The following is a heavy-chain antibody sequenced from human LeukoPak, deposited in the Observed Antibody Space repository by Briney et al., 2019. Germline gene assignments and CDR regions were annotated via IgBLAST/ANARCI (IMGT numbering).Heavy chain of an antibody. Sequence: GGSLRLSCGASGFTFSNYAMSWVRQAPGKGLEWVSVISNSGGNTYYANSVKGRFTISRDNSKNTMYLQMNSLRAEDTAVYYCAKDLDAFDIWGQGTMVTVSS. CDR3: AKDLDAFDI. CDR2: ISNSGGNT. CDR1: GFTFSNYA. J-gene: IGHJ3*02. V-gene: IGHV3-23*01.